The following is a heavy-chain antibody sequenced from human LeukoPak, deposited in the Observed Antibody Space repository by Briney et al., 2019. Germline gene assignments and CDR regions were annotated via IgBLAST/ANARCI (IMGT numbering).Heavy chain of an antibody. CDR1: GFTFSSYG. J-gene: IGHJ4*02. V-gene: IGHV3-23*01. D-gene: IGHD3-9*01. CDR2: ISSGDRT. Sequence: PGRSLRLSCAASGFTFSSYGMHWVRQAPGKGLEWVAGISSGDRTFHAESVKGRFTISRDKSKDTLYLQMNSLRAEDTAVYYCAKDATASPYFHWFDNWGQGTQVIVSS. CDR3: AKDATASPYFHWFDN.